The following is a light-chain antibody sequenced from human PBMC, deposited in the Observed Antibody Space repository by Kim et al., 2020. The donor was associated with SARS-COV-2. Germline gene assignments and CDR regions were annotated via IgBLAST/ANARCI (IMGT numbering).Light chain of an antibody. CDR3: KSRDSSGNLLV. Sequence: SSALTQDPAVSVALGQTVRITCQGDSLRTYYASWYQQKPGQAPVLVIYGKNNRPSGIPDRFSGSSSGNTASLTITGAQAEDEADYYCKSRDSSGNLLVFGGGTQLTVL. CDR2: GKN. CDR1: SLRTYY. J-gene: IGLJ2*01. V-gene: IGLV3-19*01.